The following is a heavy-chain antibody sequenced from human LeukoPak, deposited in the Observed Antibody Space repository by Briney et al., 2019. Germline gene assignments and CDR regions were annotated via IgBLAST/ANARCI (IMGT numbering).Heavy chain of an antibody. CDR1: GFTFDDYA. CDR3: AKAGIRGVIWHGWFDP. CDR2: ISGDGGST. D-gene: IGHD3-10*01. V-gene: IGHV3-43*02. J-gene: IGHJ5*02. Sequence: GGSLRLSCAASGFTFDDYAMHWVRQAPGKGLEWVSLISGDGGSTYYADSVKGRFTISRDNSKNSLYLQMISLRTEDTALYYCAKAGIRGVIWHGWFDPWGQGTLVTVSS.